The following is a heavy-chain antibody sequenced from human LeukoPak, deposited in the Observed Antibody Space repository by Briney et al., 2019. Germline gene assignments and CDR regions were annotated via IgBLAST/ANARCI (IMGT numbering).Heavy chain of an antibody. Sequence: TAGESLRLSCAASGFTFSNAWMSWVRQAPGKGLEWVGLIKSKTAGGTTDYAAPVKGRFTISRDDSKNTLYLQMNTLKTEDTAVYYCMTGYCTSASCTYWGQGTLVTVSS. D-gene: IGHD2-2*01. J-gene: IGHJ4*02. V-gene: IGHV3-15*01. CDR3: MTGYCTSASCTY. CDR2: IKSKTAGGTT. CDR1: GFTFSNAW.